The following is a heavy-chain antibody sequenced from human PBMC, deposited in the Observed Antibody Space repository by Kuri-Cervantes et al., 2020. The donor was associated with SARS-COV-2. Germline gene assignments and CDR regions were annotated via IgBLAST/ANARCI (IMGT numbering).Heavy chain of an antibody. D-gene: IGHD4-17*01. Sequence: GSLRLSCTVSGGSISSSSYYWGWIRQPPGKGLEWIGSIYYSWSTNYNPSLKSRVTISVDTSKNQFSLKLSSVTAADTAVYYCAREGNYGDYSTDYYYYYMDVWGKGTTVTVSS. CDR2: IYYSWST. J-gene: IGHJ6*03. V-gene: IGHV4-39*07. CDR3: AREGNYGDYSTDYYYYYMDV. CDR1: GGSISSSSYY.